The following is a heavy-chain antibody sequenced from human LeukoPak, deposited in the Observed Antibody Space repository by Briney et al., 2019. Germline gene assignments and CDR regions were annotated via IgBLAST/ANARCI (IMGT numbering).Heavy chain of an antibody. CDR3: ARVSIYGLGDAQLADP. Sequence: SVKVSCKASGGTFSSYAISWVRQAPGQGLEWMGRIIPILGIANYAQKFQGRVTITADKSTSTAYMELRSLRYNDTAVYYCARVSIYGLGDAQLADPWGQGTLVTVSS. D-gene: IGHD3-10*01. CDR1: GGTFSSYA. J-gene: IGHJ5*02. CDR2: IIPILGIA. V-gene: IGHV1-69*04.